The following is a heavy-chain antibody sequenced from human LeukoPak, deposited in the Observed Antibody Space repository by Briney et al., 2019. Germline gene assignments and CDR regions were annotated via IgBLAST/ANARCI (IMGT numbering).Heavy chain of an antibody. Sequence: GGSLRLSCAASGFTVSSNYMSWLRQAPGKGLEWVSVIYSGGSTYYADSVKGRFTISRDNSKNTLYLQMNSLRAEDTAVYYCAFIGGWYYQFDPWGQGTLVTVSS. CDR3: AFIGGWYYQFDP. CDR1: GFTVSSNY. J-gene: IGHJ5*02. CDR2: IYSGGST. V-gene: IGHV3-53*01. D-gene: IGHD6-19*01.